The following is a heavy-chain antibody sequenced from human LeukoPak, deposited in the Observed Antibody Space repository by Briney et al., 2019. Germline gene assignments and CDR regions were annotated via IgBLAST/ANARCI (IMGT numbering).Heavy chain of an antibody. CDR2: ISSSSSTI. CDR3: ARDPGIAAGY. Sequence: PGGSLRLSCAASGFTVSSNYMSWVRQAPGKGLEWVSYISSSSSTIYYADSVKGRFTISRDNAKNSLYLQMNSLRAEDTAVYYCARDPGIAAGYWGQGTLVTVSS. D-gene: IGHD6-13*01. J-gene: IGHJ4*02. V-gene: IGHV3-48*01. CDR1: GFTVSSNY.